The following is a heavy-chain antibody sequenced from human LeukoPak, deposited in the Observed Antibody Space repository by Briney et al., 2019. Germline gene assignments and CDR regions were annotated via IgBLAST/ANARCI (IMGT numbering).Heavy chain of an antibody. Sequence: ASVKVSCKASGGTFSSYAISWVRQAPGQGLEWMVGIIPIFGTANYAQKFQGRVTITADESTSTAYMELSSLRSEDTAVYYCARRGSSSWHPTYYYYGMDVWGQGTTVTVSS. D-gene: IGHD6-13*01. J-gene: IGHJ6*02. CDR3: ARRGSSSWHPTYYYYGMDV. CDR1: GGTFSSYA. V-gene: IGHV1-69*01. CDR2: IIPIFGTA.